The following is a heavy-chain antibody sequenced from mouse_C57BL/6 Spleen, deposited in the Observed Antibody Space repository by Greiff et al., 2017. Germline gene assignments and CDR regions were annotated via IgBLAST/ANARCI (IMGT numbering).Heavy chain of an antibody. J-gene: IGHJ4*01. D-gene: IGHD4-1*01. Sequence: DVQLVESGGGLVKPGGSLKLSCAASGFTFSDYGMNWVRQAPEKGLEWVAYISSGSSTLYYADTVKVRFPIARDNAKNTLFLQRTSLRSEDTAMYYCARPTGAMDYWGQGTSVTVSS. CDR1: GFTFSDYG. CDR3: ARPTGAMDY. V-gene: IGHV5-17*01. CDR2: ISSGSSTL.